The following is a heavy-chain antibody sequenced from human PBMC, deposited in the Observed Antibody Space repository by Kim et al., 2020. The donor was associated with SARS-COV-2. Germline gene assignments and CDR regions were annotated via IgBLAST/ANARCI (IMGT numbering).Heavy chain of an antibody. J-gene: IGHJ3*02. CDR3: ARDPYYYDSSGYTNSRSAFDI. V-gene: IGHV3-74*01. CDR1: GFTFSSYW. D-gene: IGHD3-22*01. CDR2: INSDGSST. Sequence: GGSLRLSCAASGFTFSSYWMHWVRQAPGKGLVWASRINSDGSSTSYADSVKGRFTISRDNAKNTLYLQMNSLRAEDTAVYYCARDPYYYDSSGYTNSRSAFDIWGQGTMVTVSS.